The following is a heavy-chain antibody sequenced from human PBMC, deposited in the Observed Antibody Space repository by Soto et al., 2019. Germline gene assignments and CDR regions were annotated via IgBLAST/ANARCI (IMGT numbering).Heavy chain of an antibody. CDR3: ARGPPPYYYDSSGWYYFDY. Sequence: QVQLVQSGAEVKKPGSSVKVSCKASGGTFSSYTISWVRQAPGQGLEWMGRIIPILGIANYAQKFQGRVTITTDKSTSTAYMGLSSLRSEDTAVYYCARGPPPYYYDSSGWYYFDYWGQGTLVTVSS. CDR2: IIPILGIA. CDR1: GGTFSSYT. V-gene: IGHV1-69*02. D-gene: IGHD3-22*01. J-gene: IGHJ4*02.